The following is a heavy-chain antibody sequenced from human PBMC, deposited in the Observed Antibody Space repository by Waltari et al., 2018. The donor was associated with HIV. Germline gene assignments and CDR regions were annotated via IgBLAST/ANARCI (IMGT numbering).Heavy chain of an antibody. CDR3: ARRSVTAVAGTWYYFDY. CDR2: MYYSGST. Sequence: QLQLQESGPGLVKPSETLSLTCTVSGVSISSTSHYWGWSRQPPGKGLEWIGTMYYSGSTYYNPPLKSRVTMSVDTSKNQFSLKLSSVTAADTAVYYCARRSVTAVAGTWYYFDYWGQGTLVTVSS. J-gene: IGHJ4*02. D-gene: IGHD6-19*01. CDR1: GVSISSTSHY. V-gene: IGHV4-39*01.